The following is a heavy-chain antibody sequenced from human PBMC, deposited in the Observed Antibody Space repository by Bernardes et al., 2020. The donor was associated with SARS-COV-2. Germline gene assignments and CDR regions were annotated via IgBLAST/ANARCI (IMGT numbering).Heavy chain of an antibody. CDR1: GFTFSSFA. D-gene: IGHD3-16*01. J-gene: IGHJ4*02. CDR2: ISVIGAGT. CDR3: AKIWGHWYSDY. Sequence: GGSLRLSCAASGFTFSSFAMSWVRQAPGKGLEWVSAISVIGAGTYYADSVKGRFTISRDNSKNTLYLQMNSLRVDDTAVYYCAKIWGHWYSDYWGQGTLVTVSS. V-gene: IGHV3-23*01.